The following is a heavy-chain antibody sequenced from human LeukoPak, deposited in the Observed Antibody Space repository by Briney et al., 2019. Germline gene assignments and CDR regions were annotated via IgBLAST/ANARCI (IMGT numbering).Heavy chain of an antibody. CDR2: ISGSGGST. V-gene: IGHV3-23*01. J-gene: IGHJ4*02. Sequence: GGSLRLSCAASGFTFSSYAMSWVRQAPGKGLEWVSAISGSGGSTYYADSVKGRFTISRDNSKNTLYLQMNSLRAEDTAVYYCAKDRLERCSSGWWDYWGQGTLVTVSS. D-gene: IGHD6-19*01. CDR3: AKDRLERCSSGWWDY. CDR1: GFTFSSYA.